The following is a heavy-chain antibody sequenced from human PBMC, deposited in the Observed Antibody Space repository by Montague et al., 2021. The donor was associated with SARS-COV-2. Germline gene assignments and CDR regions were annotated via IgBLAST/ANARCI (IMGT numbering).Heavy chain of an antibody. D-gene: IGHD4/OR15-4a*01. J-gene: IGHJ4*02. V-gene: IGHV4-59*08. CDR3: ARVISAVAGANFYFDY. CDR2: SDHSGIT. Sequence: SETRSLTCTVSGGSISSYYWSWIRQPPGKGLEWIGTSDHSGITYYSPSLKSRVTISLDTSKNQFSLNLDSVTASDTAMYYCARVISAVAGANFYFDYWGQGTLVTVSS. CDR1: GGSISSYY.